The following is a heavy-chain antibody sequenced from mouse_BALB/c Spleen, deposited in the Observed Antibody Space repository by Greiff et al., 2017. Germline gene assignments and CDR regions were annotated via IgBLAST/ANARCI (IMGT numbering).Heavy chain of an antibody. CDR1: GYTFSSYW. D-gene: IGHD2-4*01. CDR2: ILPGSGST. Sequence: QVQLKQSGAELMKPGASVKISCKATGYTFSSYWIEWVKQRPGHGLEWIGEILPGSGSTNYNEKFKGKATFTADTSSNTAYMQLSSLTSEDSAVYYCARGTMITTMYYFDYWGQGTTLTVSS. J-gene: IGHJ2*01. CDR3: ARGTMITTMYYFDY. V-gene: IGHV1-9*01.